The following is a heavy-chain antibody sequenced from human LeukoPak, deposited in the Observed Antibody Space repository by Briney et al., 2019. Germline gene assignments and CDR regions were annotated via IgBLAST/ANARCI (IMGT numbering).Heavy chain of an antibody. V-gene: IGHV3-33*01. D-gene: IGHD6-6*01. CDR1: GFTFSSYG. Sequence: GRSLRLSCAASGFTFSSYGMHWVRQAPGKGLEWVAVIWYDGSNKYYADSVKGRFTISRDNSKNTLYLQMNSLRAEDTAVYYCARGHGGSSIAARGGGYYYYYYMDVWGKGTTVTVSS. J-gene: IGHJ6*03. CDR2: IWYDGSNK. CDR3: ARGHGGSSIAARGGGYYYYYYMDV.